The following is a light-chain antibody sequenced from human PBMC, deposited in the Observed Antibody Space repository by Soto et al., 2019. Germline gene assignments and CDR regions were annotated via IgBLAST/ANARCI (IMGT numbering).Light chain of an antibody. Sequence: QSALTQPASVSGSPGQSITISCAGSTSDVGSYTFVSWFQQHPVKAPKLIIFEATKRPSGVSDRFSGSKSGNTASLTITGLQPEDEADYYCCSYACSLTWVFGTGTKLTVL. V-gene: IGLV2-23*01. CDR2: EAT. CDR1: TSDVGSYTF. CDR3: CSYACSLTWV. J-gene: IGLJ3*02.